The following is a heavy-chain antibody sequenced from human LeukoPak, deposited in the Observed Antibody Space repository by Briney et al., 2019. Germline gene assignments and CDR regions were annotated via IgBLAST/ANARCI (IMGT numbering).Heavy chain of an antibody. J-gene: IGHJ4*02. Sequence: SETLSLTCTVSGGSISSSSYYWGWIRQPPGKGLEWIGSIYYSGSTYYNPSLKSRVTISVDTSKNQFSLKLSSVTAADTAVYYCARILAGPYSSSLTAPDYWGQGTLVTASS. D-gene: IGHD6-13*01. CDR2: IYYSGST. CDR3: ARILAGPYSSSLTAPDY. V-gene: IGHV4-39*01. CDR1: GGSISSSSYY.